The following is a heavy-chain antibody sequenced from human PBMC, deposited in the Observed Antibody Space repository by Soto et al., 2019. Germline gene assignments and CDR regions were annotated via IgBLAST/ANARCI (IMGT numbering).Heavy chain of an antibody. CDR2: IYYSGTT. CDR3: ARSVTP. J-gene: IGHJ5*02. V-gene: IGHV4-59*01. CDR1: GGSISSYY. D-gene: IGHD3-10*01. Sequence: SETLSLTCTVSGGSISSYYWSWIRQPPGQGLEWIGYIYYSGTTNYNPSLKSRVTISVDTSKNLFSLKLTSVTAADTAVYYCARSVTPWGQGTLVTVSS.